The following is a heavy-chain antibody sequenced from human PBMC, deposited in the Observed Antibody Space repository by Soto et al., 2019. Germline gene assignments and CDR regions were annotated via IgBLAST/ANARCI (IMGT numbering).Heavy chain of an antibody. CDR3: ASPLPCGELSGNAFDI. CDR2: IYHSGST. J-gene: IGHJ3*02. Sequence: QVQLQESGPGLVKPSGTLSLTCAVSGGSISSSNWWSWVRQPPGRGLDGIGEIYHSGSTTYTPSLKSRVTRSVDKSKNPFSLKLSSVTAADTAVYYCASPLPCGELSGNAFDIWGQGTMVTVSS. V-gene: IGHV4-4*02. D-gene: IGHD3-10*01. CDR1: GGSISSSNW.